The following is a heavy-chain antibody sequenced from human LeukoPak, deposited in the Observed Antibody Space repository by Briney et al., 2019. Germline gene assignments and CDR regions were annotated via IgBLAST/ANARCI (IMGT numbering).Heavy chain of an antibody. D-gene: IGHD6-13*01. CDR1: GFTLSSYA. CDR3: AKGYSSSWYEASGNWFDP. J-gene: IGHJ5*02. Sequence: GGSLRLSCAASGFTLSSYAMSWVRQAPGKGLEWVSAISDSGNTYHADSVKGRFTISRDNSKNTLYLQMNSLRAEDTAVYYCAKGYSSSWYEASGNWFDPWGQGTLVTVSS. CDR2: ISDSGNT. V-gene: IGHV3-23*01.